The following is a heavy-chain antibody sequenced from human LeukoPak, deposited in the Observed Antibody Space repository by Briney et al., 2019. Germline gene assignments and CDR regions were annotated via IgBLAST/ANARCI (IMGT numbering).Heavy chain of an antibody. CDR1: GFTFEVYI. V-gene: IGHV3-49*04. CDR3: SRESTNAFDI. Sequence: PGGSLRLSCTASGFTFEVYIMNWVRQAPGKGLGGGGFIRRKTYGGNTEYAASGKGRFIISRDDSKSIAYLQMNILKSENTTVCYCSRESTNAFDIWGQGTMVTVSS. CDR2: IRRKTYGGNT. J-gene: IGHJ3*02.